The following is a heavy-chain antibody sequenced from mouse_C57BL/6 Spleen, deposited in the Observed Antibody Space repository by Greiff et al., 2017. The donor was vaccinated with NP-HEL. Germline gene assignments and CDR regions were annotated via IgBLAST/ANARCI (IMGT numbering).Heavy chain of an antibody. CDR2: IYPRSGNT. CDR3: AKGDYYYGSLGY. D-gene: IGHD1-1*01. V-gene: IGHV1-81*01. CDR1: GYTFTSYG. J-gene: IGHJ3*01. Sequence: VKLQESGAELARPGASVKLSCKASGYTFTSYGISWVKQRTGQGLEWIGEIYPRSGNTYYNEKFKGKATLTADKSSSTAYMELRSLTSEDSAVYFCAKGDYYYGSLGYWGQGTLVTVSA.